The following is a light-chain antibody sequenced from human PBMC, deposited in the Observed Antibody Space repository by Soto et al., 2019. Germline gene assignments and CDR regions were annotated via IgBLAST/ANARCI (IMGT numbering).Light chain of an antibody. CDR1: QSVSSN. V-gene: IGKV3-15*01. CDR2: GAS. J-gene: IGKJ1*01. Sequence: EIVMTQSPATLSVSPGERATLSCRASQSVSSNLAWYQQKPPQAPRLLIYGASTRATGIPARFSGSGSGTEFTLTISSLQSEDFAFYYCQQYNNWGTFGQGTKVEIK. CDR3: QQYNNWGT.